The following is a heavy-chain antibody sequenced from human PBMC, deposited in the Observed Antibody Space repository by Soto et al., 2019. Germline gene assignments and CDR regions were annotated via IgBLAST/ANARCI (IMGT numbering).Heavy chain of an antibody. D-gene: IGHD2-15*01. J-gene: IGHJ6*02. CDR2: IVVGSGNT. CDR1: GFTFTNSA. V-gene: IGHV1-58*01. CDR3: ARAYSGRLPRRADYYFAMDV. Sequence: SVKVSCKASGFTFTNSAVQWVRQARGQRLEWIGWIVVGSGNTNSAQKFQERVTITRDMSTSTAYMELRSLRSEDTAVYYCARAYSGRLPRRADYYFAMDVWGQGTTVTVSS.